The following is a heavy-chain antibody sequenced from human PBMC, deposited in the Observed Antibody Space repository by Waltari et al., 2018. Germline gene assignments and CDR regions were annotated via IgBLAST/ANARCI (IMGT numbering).Heavy chain of an antibody. V-gene: IGHV4-34*01. CDR3: ARVKRPTVDFDI. D-gene: IGHD4-17*01. CDR1: GGSFSGYY. J-gene: IGHJ3*02. CDR2: INHSGST. Sequence: QVQLQQWGAGLLKPSETLSLTCAVYGGSFSGYYWSWIRQPPGKGLEGIGEINHSGSTNYNPSLKSRVTISVDTSKNQFSLKLSSVTAADTAVYYCARVKRPTVDFDILGQGTMVTVSS.